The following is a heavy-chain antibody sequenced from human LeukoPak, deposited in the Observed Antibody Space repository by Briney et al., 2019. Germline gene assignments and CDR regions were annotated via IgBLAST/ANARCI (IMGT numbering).Heavy chain of an antibody. CDR3: ARECIAVAFIP. CDR2: INHSGST. J-gene: IGHJ5*02. V-gene: IGHV4-34*01. D-gene: IGHD6-19*01. Sequence: SETLSLTCAVYGGSFSGYYLSWIRQPAAKGLEWVAQINHSGSTNYNPSLKSRVNTSVDTSKNQFSLKLSSVTAADTAVYYCARECIAVAFIPWGQGTLVTVSS. CDR1: GGSFSGYY.